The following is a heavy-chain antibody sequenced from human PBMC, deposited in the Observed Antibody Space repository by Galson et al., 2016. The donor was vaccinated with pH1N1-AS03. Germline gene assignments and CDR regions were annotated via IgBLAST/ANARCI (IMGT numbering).Heavy chain of an antibody. D-gene: IGHD4-23*01. J-gene: IGHJ4*02. CDR1: GFTFSRYW. CDR2: INEDGSTT. V-gene: IGHV3-74*01. CDR3: ARAVGGPDDY. Sequence: SLRLSCAASGFTFSRYWMHWVRQAPGKGLVWVSHINEDGSTTRYADSVKGRFTISRDNSESTLDLQMNSLGDDDTAVYYCARAVGGPDDYWGQGTLVTVSS.